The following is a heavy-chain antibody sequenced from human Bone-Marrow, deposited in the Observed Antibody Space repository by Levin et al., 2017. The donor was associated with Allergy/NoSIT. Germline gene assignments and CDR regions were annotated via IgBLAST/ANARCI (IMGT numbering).Heavy chain of an antibody. CDR2: IYYSGTS. D-gene: IGHD5-12*01. J-gene: IGHJ5*02. CDR1: GGSISGSTYY. CDR3: ARQSTWLPYNWFDP. Sequence: KASETLSLTCTVSGGSISGSTYYWGWIRQPPGTGLEWVATIYYSGTSYYSPSLKSRVAISVDTSKNQFSLKLNSVTAADTAVYYCARQSTWLPYNWFDPWGQGTLVTVSS. V-gene: IGHV4-39*01.